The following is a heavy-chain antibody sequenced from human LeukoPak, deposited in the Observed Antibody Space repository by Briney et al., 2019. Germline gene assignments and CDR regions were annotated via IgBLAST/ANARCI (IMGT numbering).Heavy chain of an antibody. CDR2: IRSKAYGGTT. CDR3: TRDHIVVVPAAMRPYYYYGMDV. D-gene: IGHD2-2*01. CDR1: GFTFGDYA. J-gene: IGHJ6*04. Sequence: GGSLRLSCTASGFTFGDYAMSWVRQAPGKGLEWVGFIRSKAYGGTTEYAASVKGRFTISRDDSKSIAYLQMNSLKTEGTAVYYCTRDHIVVVPAAMRPYYYYGMDVWGKGTTVTVSS. V-gene: IGHV3-49*04.